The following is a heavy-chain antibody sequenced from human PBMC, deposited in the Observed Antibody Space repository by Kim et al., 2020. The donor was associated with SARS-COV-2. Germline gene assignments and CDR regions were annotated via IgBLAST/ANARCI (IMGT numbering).Heavy chain of an antibody. CDR1: GGSISSYY. CDR3: ARDHYYGSGSYYYGMDV. V-gene: IGHV4-59*01. Sequence: SETLSLTCTVSGGSISSYYWSWIRQPPGKGLEWIGYIYYSGSTNYNPSLKSGVTISVDTSKNQFSLKLSSVTAADTAVYYCARDHYYGSGSYYYGMDVWGQGTTVTVSS. D-gene: IGHD3-10*01. CDR2: IYYSGST. J-gene: IGHJ6*02.